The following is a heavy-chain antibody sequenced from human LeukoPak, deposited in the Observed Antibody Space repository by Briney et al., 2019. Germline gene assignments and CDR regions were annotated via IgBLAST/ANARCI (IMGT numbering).Heavy chain of an antibody. CDR1: GNYW. D-gene: IGHD2-2*01. V-gene: IGHV3-74*01. J-gene: IGHJ4*02. CDR3: VSFYETY. Sequence: GGSLRLSCAASGNYWMHWVRQAPGKGLVWVSHINSDGSWTSYADSVKGRFTISKDNAENTVYLQMNNLRAEDTAVYYCVSFYETYWGRGTLVTVSS. CDR2: INSDGSWT.